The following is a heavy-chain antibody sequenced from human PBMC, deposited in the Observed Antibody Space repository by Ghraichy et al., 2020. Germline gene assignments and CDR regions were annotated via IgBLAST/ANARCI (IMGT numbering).Heavy chain of an antibody. CDR1: GFTFSSYA. Sequence: GGSLRLSCAASGFTFSSYAMHWVRQAPGKGLEWVAVISYDGSNKYYADSVKGRFTISRDNSKNTLYLQMNSLRAEDTAVYYCARDALGGYDSSGYYRFYFDYWGQGTLVTVSS. CDR2: ISYDGSNK. D-gene: IGHD3-22*01. CDR3: ARDALGGYDSSGYYRFYFDY. J-gene: IGHJ4*02. V-gene: IGHV3-30*04.